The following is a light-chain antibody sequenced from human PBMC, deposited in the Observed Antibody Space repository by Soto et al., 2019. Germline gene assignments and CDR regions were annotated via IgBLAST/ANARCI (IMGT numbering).Light chain of an antibody. Sequence: EIVMTQSPAALSLSPGERATLSCWASQSISNNLAWYQHRPGQAPRLLIYDTSTRAAGIPARFSGSGSGTDFTLTINSLQSEDFAVYYCQQYNNWRSITFGQGTRLEIK. CDR1: QSISNN. J-gene: IGKJ5*01. CDR2: DTS. CDR3: QQYNNWRSIT. V-gene: IGKV3-15*01.